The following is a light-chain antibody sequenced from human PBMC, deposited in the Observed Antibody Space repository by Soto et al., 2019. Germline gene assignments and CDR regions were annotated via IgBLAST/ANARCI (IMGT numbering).Light chain of an antibody. CDR1: QDISNY. J-gene: IGKJ5*01. CDR3: QRYDNLRSIT. Sequence: DIQMTQSPSSLSASVGDRVTITCQAIQDISNYLNWYQQKPGKAPKLLIYDASNLETGVPSRFSGSGSGTDFTFTISSLQPEHIETYYCQRYDNLRSITFGEGTRVE. CDR2: DAS. V-gene: IGKV1-33*01.